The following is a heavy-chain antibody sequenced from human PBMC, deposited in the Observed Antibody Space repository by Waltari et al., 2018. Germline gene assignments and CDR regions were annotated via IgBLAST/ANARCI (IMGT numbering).Heavy chain of an antibody. V-gene: IGHV1-24*01. J-gene: IGHJ4*02. CDR2: FDPEDGET. CDR1: GHTLPELP. Sequence: QVQLIQSGAEVTKPGASVKVSCKVSGHTLPELPMHGVRKAPGKGLEWMGGFDPEDGETIYAQKFQGRVTMTEDTLTETAYLELRSLRLEDTAVYYCATGVVTSFLGEFDYWGQGTLVTVSS. D-gene: IGHD3-16*01. CDR3: ATGVVTSFLGEFDY.